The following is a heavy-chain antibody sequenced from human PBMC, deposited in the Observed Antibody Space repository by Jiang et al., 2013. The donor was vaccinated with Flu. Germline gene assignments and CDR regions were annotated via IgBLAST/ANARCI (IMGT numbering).Heavy chain of an antibody. CDR1: GYSFTTYW. Sequence: VQLVESGAEVKKPGESLKISCKGSGYSFTTYWIGWVRQMPGKGLDWMGIIYPGDSDTRYSPSFQGQVTISADKSISTAYLQWSSLKASDTAMYYCARRVAARPRERDNWFDPWGQGTLVTVSS. D-gene: IGHD6-6*01. CDR2: IYPGDSDT. V-gene: IGHV5-51*01. CDR3: ARRVAARPRERDNWFDP. J-gene: IGHJ5*02.